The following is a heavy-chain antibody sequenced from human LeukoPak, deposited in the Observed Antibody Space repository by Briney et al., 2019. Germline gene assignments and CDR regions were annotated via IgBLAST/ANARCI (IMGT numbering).Heavy chain of an antibody. V-gene: IGHV4-59*12. D-gene: IGHD4-23*01. J-gene: IGHJ5*02. Sequence: PSETLSLTCTVSGGSISSYYWSWIRQPPGKGLEWIGYIYYSGSTNYNPSLKSRVTMSVDTSKNQFSLKLSSVTAADTAVYYCARVYGGNSDWFDPWGQGTLVTVSS. CDR3: ARVYGGNSDWFDP. CDR2: IYYSGST. CDR1: GGSISSYY.